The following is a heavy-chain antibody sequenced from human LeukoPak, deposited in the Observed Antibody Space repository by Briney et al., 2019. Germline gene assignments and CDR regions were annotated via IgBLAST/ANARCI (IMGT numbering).Heavy chain of an antibody. V-gene: IGHV4-4*07. Sequence: SETLSLTCTVSGGSISSYYWSWIRQPAGKGLEWIGRIYTSGSTNYNPSLKSRVTISVDTSKNQFSLKLSSVTAADTAVYYCARVESSGWYLGGHDYWGQGTLVTVSS. CDR3: ARVESSGWYLGGHDY. CDR2: IYTSGST. CDR1: GGSISSYY. D-gene: IGHD6-19*01. J-gene: IGHJ4*02.